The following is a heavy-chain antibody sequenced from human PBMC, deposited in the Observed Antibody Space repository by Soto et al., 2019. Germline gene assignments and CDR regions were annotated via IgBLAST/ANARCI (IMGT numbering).Heavy chain of an antibody. Sequence: QVHLVQSGAEVRKPGASVKVSCKASGYTFSSYVIHCVRQAPGQSLEWMGWITAGNGNTKYSQKFHGRVTITRDTSASTAYMKMSSLRSEDTAVYSCTREDYGDYYWYFDLCGRGTLVTGSS. CDR1: GYTFSSYV. J-gene: IGHJ2*01. D-gene: IGHD4-17*01. CDR2: ITAGNGNT. CDR3: TREDYGDYYWYFDL. V-gene: IGHV1-3*01.